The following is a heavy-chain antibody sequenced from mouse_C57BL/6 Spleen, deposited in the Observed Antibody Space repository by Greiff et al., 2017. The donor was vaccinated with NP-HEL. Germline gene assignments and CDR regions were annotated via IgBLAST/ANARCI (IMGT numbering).Heavy chain of an antibody. D-gene: IGHD1-1*01. CDR3: AREGIKYFDV. J-gene: IGHJ1*03. Sequence: VKLVESGAELVKPGASVKISCKASGYAFSSYWMNWVKQRPGKGLEWIGQIYPGDGDTNYNGKFKGKATLTADKSSSTAYMQLSSLTSEDSAVYFCAREGIKYFDVWGTGTTVTVSS. CDR2: IYPGDGDT. CDR1: GYAFSSYW. V-gene: IGHV1-80*01.